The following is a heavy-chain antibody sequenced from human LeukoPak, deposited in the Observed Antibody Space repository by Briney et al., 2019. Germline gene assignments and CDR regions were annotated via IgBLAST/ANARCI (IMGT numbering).Heavy chain of an antibody. CDR2: FDPEDGET. Sequence: ASVKVSCKASGYTFTGYYMHWVRQAPGKGLEWMGGFDPEDGETIYAQKFQGRVTMTEDTSTDTAYMELSSLRSEDTAVYYCATGKYCSGGSCYENYYYYMDVWGKGTTVTVSS. V-gene: IGHV1-24*01. CDR1: GYTFTGYY. J-gene: IGHJ6*03. CDR3: ATGKYCSGGSCYENYYYYMDV. D-gene: IGHD2-15*01.